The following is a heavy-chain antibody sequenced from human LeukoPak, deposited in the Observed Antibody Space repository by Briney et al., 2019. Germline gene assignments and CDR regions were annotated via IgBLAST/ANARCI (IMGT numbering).Heavy chain of an antibody. D-gene: IGHD3-16*01. V-gene: IGHV4-34*01. CDR3: ARVGVMRYAFDY. CDR1: GGSFSGYY. Sequence: SETLSLTCAVYGGSFSGYYWSWIRQPPGKGLEWIGEINHSGSTNYNPSLKSRVTISVDTSKNQFSLKLSSVTAADTAVYYCARVGVMRYAFDYWGQGTLVTVSS. J-gene: IGHJ4*02. CDR2: INHSGST.